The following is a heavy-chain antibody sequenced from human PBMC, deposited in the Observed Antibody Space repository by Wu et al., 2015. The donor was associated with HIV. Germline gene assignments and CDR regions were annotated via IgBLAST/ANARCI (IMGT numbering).Heavy chain of an antibody. J-gene: IGHJ6*03. CDR1: GGTFSSYA. Sequence: QVQLVQSGAEVKKPGSSVKVSCKASGGTFSSYAISWVRQAPGQGLEWMGGIIPIFGTANYAQKFQGRVTITADESTSTAYMELSSLRSEDTAVYYCASGYTHYCSSTSCYTYYYYYMDVVGTKGPRSPSP. CDR3: ASGYTHYCSSTSCYTYYYYYMDV. D-gene: IGHD2-2*01. V-gene: IGHV1-69*01. CDR2: IIPIFGTA.